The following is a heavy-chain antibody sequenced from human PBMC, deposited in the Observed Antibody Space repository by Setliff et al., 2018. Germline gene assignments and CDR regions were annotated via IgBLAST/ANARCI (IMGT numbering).Heavy chain of an antibody. Sequence: KPSETLSLTCTVSGDSISSGSYHWSWIRKPAGKGLEWIGRIHPSGSTNYNPSLKSRVTISVDTSKNQFSPKVSSVTAADTAVYYCARTTGSTHNWLDPWGRGTLVTVSS. CDR3: ARTTGSTHNWLDP. V-gene: IGHV4-61*02. CDR1: GDSISSGSYH. CDR2: IHPSGST. D-gene: IGHD1-1*01. J-gene: IGHJ5*02.